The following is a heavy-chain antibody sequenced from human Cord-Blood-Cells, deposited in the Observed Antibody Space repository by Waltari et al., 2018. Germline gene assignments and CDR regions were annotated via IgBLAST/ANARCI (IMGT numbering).Heavy chain of an antibody. CDR1: GFTFSSYA. CDR3: RSLGHCSSTSCFDY. V-gene: IGHV3-23*01. CDR2: IRGRGGST. D-gene: IGHD2-2*01. Sequence: EVQLLESGGGLVQPGGSLRLSCAASGFTFSSYAMSWVRQAPGKGREWVSAIRGRGGSTYYADSVKCRFTIARDNSKNTLYLQMNSLRAEDTAVYYCRSLGHCSSTSCFDYWGQGTLVTVSS. J-gene: IGHJ4*02.